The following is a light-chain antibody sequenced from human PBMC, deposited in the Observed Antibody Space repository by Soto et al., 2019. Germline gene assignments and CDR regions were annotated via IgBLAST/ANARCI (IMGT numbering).Light chain of an antibody. J-gene: IGLJ3*02. V-gene: IGLV2-23*01. CDR2: DDS. CDR3: CAYAGSSIWV. CDR1: SSDVGSYNL. Sequence: QSALTQPASVSGSPGQSITISCTGTSSDVGSYNLVSWYQQNPGQAPKFMIYDDSKRPSGISNRFSGSKSGNTASLTISGLQAEDEADYYGCAYAGSSIWVFGGGTKVTVL.